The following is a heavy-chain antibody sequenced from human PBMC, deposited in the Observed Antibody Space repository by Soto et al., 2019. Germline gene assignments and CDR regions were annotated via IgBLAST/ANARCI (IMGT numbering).Heavy chain of an antibody. CDR1: GFTFSSYA. J-gene: IGHJ6*03. CDR3: AKVVVVCGTGDYDMDV. Sequence: PGGSLRLSCAASGFTFSSYAMSWVRQAPGKGLEWVSAISGSGGSTYYADSVKGRFTISRDNSKNTLYLQMNSLRAEDTAVYYCAKVVVVCGTGDYDMDVWAKETTVPISS. V-gene: IGHV3-23*01. D-gene: IGHD3-22*01. CDR2: ISGSGGST.